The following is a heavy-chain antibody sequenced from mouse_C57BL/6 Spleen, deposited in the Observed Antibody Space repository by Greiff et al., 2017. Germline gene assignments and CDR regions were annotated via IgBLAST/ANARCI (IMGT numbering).Heavy chain of an antibody. Sequence: QVQLQQSGPELVKPGASVKISCKASGYTFTDYYINWVKQRPGQGLEWIGWIYPGSGNTTYNEKCKGKATLTVDTSSSTAYMQLSSLTSEDSAVYFGARESYYEYDKDFDCWGQGTTLTVSS. J-gene: IGHJ2*01. CDR2: IYPGSGNT. CDR1: GYTFTDYY. V-gene: IGHV1-84*01. CDR3: ARESYYEYDKDFDC. D-gene: IGHD2-4*01.